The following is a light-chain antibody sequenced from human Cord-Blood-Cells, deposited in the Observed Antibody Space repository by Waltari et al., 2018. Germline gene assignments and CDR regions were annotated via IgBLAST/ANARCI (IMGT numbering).Light chain of an antibody. Sequence: QSVLTQPPSASGTPGQRVTISCSGSSSNIGSNTVNWYQQLPGTAPKLRIDSNNQRTSGVPDRLSGSKSGTSASLAISGLQSEYEADYYCAAWDDSLNGWVFGGGTKLTVL. V-gene: IGLV1-44*01. CDR2: SNN. J-gene: IGLJ3*02. CDR1: SSNIGSNT. CDR3: AAWDDSLNGWV.